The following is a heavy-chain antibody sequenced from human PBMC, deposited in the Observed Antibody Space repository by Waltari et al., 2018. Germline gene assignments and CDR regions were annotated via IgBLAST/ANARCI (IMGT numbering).Heavy chain of an antibody. CDR2: VRGDGKT. J-gene: IGHJ4*02. CDR3: ARDRGRGLYLDS. Sequence: QLRLQESGPGLVKPSGTLSLTCTVSGDSMSTTDCWSWVRQPPGKGLEWIGQVRGDGKTNHHPSFASRVTVSLDTYNNQFSLRVTSATAADTAVYYCARDRGRGLYLDSWGPGTLVTVSP. CDR1: GDSMSTTDC. V-gene: IGHV4-4*02. D-gene: IGHD2-15*01.